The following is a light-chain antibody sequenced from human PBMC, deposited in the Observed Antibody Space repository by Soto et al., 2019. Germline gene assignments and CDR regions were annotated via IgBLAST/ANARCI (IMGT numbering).Light chain of an antibody. J-gene: IGKJ4*01. CDR1: QSVDSN. V-gene: IGKV3D-15*01. CDR2: GAF. CDR3: QQYDNWPLT. Sequence: EIVMTQSPATLSVSPGERATLSCRASQSVDSNLAWYQQKPGQAPRLLIFGAFTRATGIPARFSGSGSGTDFTLTISSLQSEDFGVYFCQQYDNWPLTFGGGDKVDI.